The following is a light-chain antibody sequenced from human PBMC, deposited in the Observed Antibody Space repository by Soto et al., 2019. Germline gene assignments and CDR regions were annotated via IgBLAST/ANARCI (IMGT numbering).Light chain of an antibody. CDR3: QQYNSYSGT. Sequence: DIQMTQSPSTVSASVGDRVTITCRASQSISSWLAWYQQKPGKAPKLLIYDASSLESGVPSRFSGSGSGTEFTLTISSLQPDDFTTYYCQQYNSYSGTFGQGTKVEIK. J-gene: IGKJ1*01. CDR1: QSISSW. V-gene: IGKV1-5*01. CDR2: DAS.